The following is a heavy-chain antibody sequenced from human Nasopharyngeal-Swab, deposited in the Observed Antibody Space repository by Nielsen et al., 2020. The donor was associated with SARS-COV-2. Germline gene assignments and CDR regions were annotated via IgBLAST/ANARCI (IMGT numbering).Heavy chain of an antibody. J-gene: IGHJ6*02. CDR2: IYYSGSN. V-gene: IGHV4-61*01. D-gene: IGHD6-13*01. Sequence: SETLSLTCTVSGGSVSSGSYYWSWIRQPPGKGLEWIGYIYYSGSNNYNPSLKSRVTISVDTSKNQFSLKLSSVTAADTAVYYCARDRSSSWYVRYYYYYGMDVWGQGTTVTVSS. CDR3: ARDRSSSWYVRYYYYYGMDV. CDR1: GGSVSSGSYY.